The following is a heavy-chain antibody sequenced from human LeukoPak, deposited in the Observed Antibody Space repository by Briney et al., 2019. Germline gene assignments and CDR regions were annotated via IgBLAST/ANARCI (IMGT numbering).Heavy chain of an antibody. D-gene: IGHD3-10*01. J-gene: IGHJ4*02. V-gene: IGHV3-23*01. CDR2: ITGRGETT. CDR3: AKDVVRGAITYFES. Sequence: GGSLRLSCAASGFNFRGQAMSWVRQGPGKGLEWVAGITGRGETTYYADSVQGRFNISRDNSKNTLFLEVNSLRAEDTAVYYCAKDVVRGAITYFESWGQGTPVVVSS. CDR1: GFNFRGQA.